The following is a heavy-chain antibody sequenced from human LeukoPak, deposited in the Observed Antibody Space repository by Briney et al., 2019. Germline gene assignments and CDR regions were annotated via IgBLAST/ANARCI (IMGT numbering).Heavy chain of an antibody. J-gene: IGHJ4*02. Sequence: SETLSLTCAVSGGSISSGGYSWSWIQQPPGKGLEWIGYIYHSGSTYYNPSLKSRVTISVDRSKNQFSLKLSSVTAADTAVYYCARTRGYSYGSRYFDYWGQGTLVTVSS. V-gene: IGHV4-30-2*01. CDR2: IYHSGST. D-gene: IGHD5-18*01. CDR1: GGSISSGGYS. CDR3: ARTRGYSYGSRYFDY.